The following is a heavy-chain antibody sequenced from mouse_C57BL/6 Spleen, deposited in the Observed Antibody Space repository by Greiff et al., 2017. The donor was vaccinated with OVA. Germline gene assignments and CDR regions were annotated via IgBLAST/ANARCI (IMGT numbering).Heavy chain of an antibody. CDR3: ARYLLLSFDY. Sequence: EVNVVESGGGLVQPGGSLSLSCAASGFTFTDYYMSWVRQPPGKALEWLGFIRNKANGYTTEYSASVKGRFTISRDNSQSILYLQMNALRAEDSATYYCARYLLLSFDYWGQGTTLTVSS. CDR2: IRNKANGYTT. D-gene: IGHD1-1*01. V-gene: IGHV7-3*01. CDR1: GFTFTDYY. J-gene: IGHJ2*01.